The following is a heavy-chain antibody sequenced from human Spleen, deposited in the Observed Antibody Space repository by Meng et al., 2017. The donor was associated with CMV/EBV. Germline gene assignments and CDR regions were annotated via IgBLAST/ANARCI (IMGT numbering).Heavy chain of an antibody. D-gene: IGHD2-15*01. CDR3: AAIRGYCAGGTCYDLDS. Sequence: FSFRNYGLHWVRQAPGKGLEWVALIWYDGSHEFYADSVKGRFSISRDDSQNTLSLQMDRLRVEDTALYYCAAIRGYCAGGTCYDLDSWGQGTLVTVSS. CDR2: IWYDGSHE. J-gene: IGHJ4*02. V-gene: IGHV3-33*01. CDR1: FSFRNYG.